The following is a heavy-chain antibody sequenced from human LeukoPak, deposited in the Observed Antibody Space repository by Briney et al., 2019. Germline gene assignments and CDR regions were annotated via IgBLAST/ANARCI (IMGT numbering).Heavy chain of an antibody. Sequence: SETLSLTCTVSGGSISSYYWSWIRQPPGKGLEWIGYIYYSGSTNYNPSLKSRVTISVDTSKNQFSLKLSSVTAADTAVYYGARDKDLEGMDVWGQGTTVTVSS. CDR1: GGSISSYY. V-gene: IGHV4-59*01. D-gene: IGHD3-3*01. CDR3: ARDKDLEGMDV. CDR2: IYYSGST. J-gene: IGHJ6*02.